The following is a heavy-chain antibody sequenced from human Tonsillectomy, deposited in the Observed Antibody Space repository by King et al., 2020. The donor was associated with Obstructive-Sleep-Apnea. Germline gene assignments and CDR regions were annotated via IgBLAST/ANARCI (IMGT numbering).Heavy chain of an antibody. J-gene: IGHJ4*02. D-gene: IGHD6-19*01. CDR3: ARDPGLGFDF. CDR2: INQDGTEK. Sequence: VQLVESGGGLVQPGGSLGLSCAASGFSFSTYWMTWVRQAPGKGLEWVANINQDGTEKYYLDSVKGRFTISRGNVKNSLYLQMNSLRAEDTAVYYCARDPGLGFDFWGQGSLVTVSS. CDR1: GFSFSTYW. V-gene: IGHV3-7*03.